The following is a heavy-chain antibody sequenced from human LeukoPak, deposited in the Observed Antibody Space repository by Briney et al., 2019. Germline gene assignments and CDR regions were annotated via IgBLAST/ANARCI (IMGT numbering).Heavy chain of an antibody. J-gene: IGHJ4*02. CDR1: GYTFTSYY. D-gene: IGHD6-13*01. CDR2: INPSGGST. V-gene: IGHV1-46*01. Sequence: ASVKVSCKASGYTFTSYYMHWVRQAPGQGLEWMGIINPSGGSTSYAQKFQGRVTMTRDTSTSTVYMELSSLRSEDTAVFYCARSGSSWYYFDYWGREPWSPSPQ. CDR3: ARSGSSWYYFDY.